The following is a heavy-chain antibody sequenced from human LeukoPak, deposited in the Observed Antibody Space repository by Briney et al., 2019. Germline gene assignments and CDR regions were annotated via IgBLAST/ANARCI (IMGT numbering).Heavy chain of an antibody. CDR2: FKSKVAGGTT. J-gene: IGHJ3*02. CDR1: GFTFSVTW. Sequence: GGSLRLSCAAFGFTFSVTWMSWVRQAPGRGLEWVGRFKSKVAGGTTDYAAPVAGRFTISRDDSKNMLYLQMNSLKTEDTGVYYCTRGAPQADVFDIWGQGTMVTVSS. CDR3: TRGAPQADVFDI. V-gene: IGHV3-15*01. D-gene: IGHD1-26*01.